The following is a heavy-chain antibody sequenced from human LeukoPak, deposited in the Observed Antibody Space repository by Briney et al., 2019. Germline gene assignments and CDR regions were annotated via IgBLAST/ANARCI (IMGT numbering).Heavy chain of an antibody. D-gene: IGHD1-26*01. CDR3: AKDHKKQWELGTRHFDY. Sequence: GGSLRLSCAASGFTFSSYGMHWVRQAPGKGLEWVAVISYDGSNKYYADSVKGRFTISRDNSKNTLYLQMNSLRAEDTAVYYCAKDHKKQWELGTRHFDYWGQGTLVTVSS. CDR2: ISYDGSNK. J-gene: IGHJ4*02. CDR1: GFTFSSYG. V-gene: IGHV3-30*18.